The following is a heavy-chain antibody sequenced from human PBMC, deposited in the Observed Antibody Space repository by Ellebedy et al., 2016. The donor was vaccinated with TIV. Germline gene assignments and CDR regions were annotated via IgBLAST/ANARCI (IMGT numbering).Heavy chain of an antibody. CDR3: ARVFSVGSGYYPIDL. CDR1: GFTFRDYY. Sequence: PGGSLRLSCTASGFTFRDYYMNWIRQAPGKGLEWVSYISPGSSYTYYADSVKGRFTISRANAKNSLYLQMSSLRAEDTSVYYCARVFSVGSGYYPIDLWGQGTLVTVSS. D-gene: IGHD3-22*01. V-gene: IGHV3-11*06. CDR2: ISPGSSYT. J-gene: IGHJ5*02.